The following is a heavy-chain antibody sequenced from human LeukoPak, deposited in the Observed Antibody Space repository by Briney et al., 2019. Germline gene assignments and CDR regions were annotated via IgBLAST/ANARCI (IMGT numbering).Heavy chain of an antibody. CDR2: INHSGST. J-gene: IGHJ4*02. Sequence: PSETLSLTCAVYGGSFSGYYWSWIRQPPGKGLEWIGEINHSGSTNYNPSLKSRVTISVDTSKNQFSLKLSSVTAADTAVYYCVRGSRYYGSGCYPIKRRCYFDYWGQGTLVTVSS. CDR1: GGSFSGYY. D-gene: IGHD3-10*01. CDR3: VRGSRYYGSGCYPIKRRCYFDY. V-gene: IGHV4-34*01.